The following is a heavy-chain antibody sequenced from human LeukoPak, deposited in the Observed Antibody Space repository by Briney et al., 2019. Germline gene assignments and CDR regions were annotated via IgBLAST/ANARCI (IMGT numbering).Heavy chain of an antibody. V-gene: IGHV4-34*01. D-gene: IGHD2-15*01. J-gene: IGHJ6*03. Sequence: SSETLSLTCAVYGGSFSGYYWSWIRQPPGKGLEWIGEINHSGSTNYNPSLKSRVTISVDTSKNQFSLKLSSVAAADTAVYYCARLRGGRLGYYYYYMDVWGKGTTVTISS. CDR2: INHSGST. CDR1: GGSFSGYY. CDR3: ARLRGGRLGYYYYYMDV.